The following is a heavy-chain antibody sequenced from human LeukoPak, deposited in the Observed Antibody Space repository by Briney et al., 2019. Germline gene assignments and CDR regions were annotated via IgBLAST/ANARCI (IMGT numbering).Heavy chain of an antibody. CDR3: ARTPYYYYGMDV. CDR2: IWYDGSNA. J-gene: IGHJ6*02. Sequence: GGSLRLSCAASGFTFSTYGVHWVRQAPGKGLEWVAIIWYDGSNAYYADSVKGRFTISRDNSRNTLYLQMNSLRAEDTAVYYCARTPYYYYGMDVWGQGTTVTVSS. CDR1: GFTFSTYG. V-gene: IGHV3-33*01.